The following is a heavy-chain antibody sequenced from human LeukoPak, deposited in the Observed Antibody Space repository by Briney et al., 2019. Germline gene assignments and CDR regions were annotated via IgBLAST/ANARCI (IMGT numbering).Heavy chain of an antibody. Sequence: GGSLRLSCAASGFTFSNCWMIWVRQAPGKGLEWVGNIKQDGSEKRYADSVRGRFSISRDNAQTSLYLQMNSLRDEDTAVYYCTRDLRGIGNYWCQGTLVTVSS. V-gene: IGHV3-7*01. CDR3: TRDLRGIGNY. D-gene: IGHD2-15*01. CDR1: GFTFSNCW. CDR2: IKQDGSEK. J-gene: IGHJ4*02.